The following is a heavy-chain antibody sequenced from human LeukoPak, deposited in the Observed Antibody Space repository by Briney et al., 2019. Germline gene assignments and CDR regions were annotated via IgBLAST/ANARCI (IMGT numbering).Heavy chain of an antibody. CDR3: ARDVSIAVAGTPGAFDI. V-gene: IGHV3-66*01. CDR1: GFTVSSNY. Sequence: GGSLRLSCAASGFTVSSNYMSWVRQAPGKGLEWVSVIYSGGSTYYADSVKGRFTISRDNSKNTLYLQMNSLRAEDTAVYYCARDVSIAVAGTPGAFDIWGQGTMVTVSS. J-gene: IGHJ3*02. D-gene: IGHD6-19*01. CDR2: IYSGGST.